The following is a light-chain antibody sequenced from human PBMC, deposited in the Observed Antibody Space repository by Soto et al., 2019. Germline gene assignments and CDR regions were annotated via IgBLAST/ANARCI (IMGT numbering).Light chain of an antibody. CDR1: QGISNF. CDR2: SAS. Sequence: DIQMTQSPSSLSASVGDRVTITCRAGQGISNFLAWYQQKPGKVPKLLIYSASTLQSGVPSRFSGSGSGTDFTLTISSLQPEDVATYYCQKYKSVPWPFGQGTKVEIK. J-gene: IGKJ1*01. CDR3: QKYKSVPWP. V-gene: IGKV1-27*01.